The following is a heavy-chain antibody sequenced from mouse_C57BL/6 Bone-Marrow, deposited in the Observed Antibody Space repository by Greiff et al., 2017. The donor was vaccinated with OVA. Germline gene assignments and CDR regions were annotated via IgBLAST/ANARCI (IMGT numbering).Heavy chain of an antibody. V-gene: IGHV1-82*01. Sequence: VHLVESGPELVKPGASVKISCKASGYAFSSSWMNWVKQRPGKGLEWIGRIYPGDGDTNYNGKFKGKATLTADKSSSTAYMQLSSLTSEDSAVYFCARRYYAMDYWGQGTSVTVSS. CDR3: ARRYYAMDY. CDR1: GYAFSSSW. CDR2: IYPGDGDT. J-gene: IGHJ4*01.